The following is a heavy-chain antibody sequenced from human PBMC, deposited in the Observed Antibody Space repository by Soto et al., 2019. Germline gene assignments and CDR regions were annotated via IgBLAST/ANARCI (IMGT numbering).Heavy chain of an antibody. J-gene: IGHJ4*01. D-gene: IGHD3-22*01. CDR3: ARGEDSNNLYPFDY. V-gene: IGHV4-31*03. CDR2: IYHSGST. Sequence: SETLSLTCTVSGVSVSSGGYYWILIRQLPVRGLEWIGYIYHSGSTYYNSSLKSRVTISIDTSKNQFSLKLSSVTAADTAVYYGARGEDSNNLYPFDYWGQGTLVTVSS. CDR1: GVSVSSGGYY.